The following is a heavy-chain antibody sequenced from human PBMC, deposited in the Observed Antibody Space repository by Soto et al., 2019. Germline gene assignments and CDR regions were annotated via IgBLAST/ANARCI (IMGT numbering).Heavy chain of an antibody. D-gene: IGHD3-22*01. J-gene: IGHJ4*02. Sequence: QVQLVESGGGVVQPGRSLRLSCAASGFTFSSYAMHWVRQAPVKGLAWVAGISYDGSNKYYADSVKGRFTISRDNSKNTLDLHMNSLRDEDTAVYYCARDRYYDSSGYYYPQCSPELDYWGQGTLVTVSS. V-gene: IGHV3-30-3*01. CDR1: GFTFSSYA. CDR2: ISYDGSNK. CDR3: ARDRYYDSSGYYYPQCSPELDY.